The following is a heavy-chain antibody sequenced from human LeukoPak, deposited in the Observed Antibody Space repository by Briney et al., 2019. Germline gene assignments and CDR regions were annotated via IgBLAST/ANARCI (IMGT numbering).Heavy chain of an antibody. J-gene: IGHJ6*02. CDR1: GFTFSSYS. D-gene: IGHD2-21*02. CDR2: ISSSSSYI. CDR3: AKEEILRGGDPAYGMDV. Sequence: KAGGSLRLSCAASGFTFSSYSMNWVRQAPGKGLEWVSSISSSSSYIYYADSVKGRFTISRDNSKNTLYLQMNSLRAEDTAVYYCAKEEILRGGDPAYGMDVWGQGTTVTVSS. V-gene: IGHV3-21*04.